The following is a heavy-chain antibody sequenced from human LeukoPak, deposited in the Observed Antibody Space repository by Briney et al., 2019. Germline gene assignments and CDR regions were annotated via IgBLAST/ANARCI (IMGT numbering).Heavy chain of an antibody. CDR3: AREMGWNYGDY. Sequence: GGSPRLSCAASGFTFSTYWMTWVRQAPGKGLEWVANIKKDGSEKYYVDSVRGRFTISRDNAKNSLYLQMNSLRAEDTAVYYCAREMGWNYGDYWGQGTLVTVSS. J-gene: IGHJ4*02. CDR1: GFTFSTYW. V-gene: IGHV3-7*05. CDR2: IKKDGSEK. D-gene: IGHD1-7*01.